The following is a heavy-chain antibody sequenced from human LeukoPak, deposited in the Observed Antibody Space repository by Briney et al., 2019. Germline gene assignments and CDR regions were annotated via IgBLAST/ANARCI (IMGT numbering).Heavy chain of an antibody. Sequence: GGSLRLSCAASGFTFSSYAMSWVRQAPGKGLEWVSAISGSGDSTYYADSVKGRFTISRDNSKNTLYLQMNSLRAEDTAVYYCATNQYSSSAGKDWYFDLWGRGTLVTVSS. CDR2: ISGSGDST. D-gene: IGHD6-6*01. V-gene: IGHV3-23*01. CDR3: ATNQYSSSAGKDWYFDL. J-gene: IGHJ2*01. CDR1: GFTFSSYA.